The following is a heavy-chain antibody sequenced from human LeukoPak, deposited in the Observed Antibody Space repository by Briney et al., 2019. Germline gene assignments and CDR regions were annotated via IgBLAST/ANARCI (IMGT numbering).Heavy chain of an antibody. CDR1: GFTFGDYA. CDR2: IRSKAYGGTT. J-gene: IGHJ3*02. D-gene: IGHD6-13*01. Sequence: GGSLRLSCTASGFTFGDYAMSWVRQAPGKGLEWVGFIRSKAYGGTTEYAASVKGRFTISRDDSKSIAYLQMNSLKTEDTAVYYCTRCLSGSSWYPDAFDIWGQGTMVTVSS. CDR3: TRCLSGSSWYPDAFDI. V-gene: IGHV3-49*04.